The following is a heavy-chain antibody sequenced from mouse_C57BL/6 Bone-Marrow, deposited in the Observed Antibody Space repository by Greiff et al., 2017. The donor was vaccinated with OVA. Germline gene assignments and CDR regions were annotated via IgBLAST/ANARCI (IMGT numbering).Heavy chain of an antibody. CDR3: ARHRLGNYAMDY. CDR1: GFTFSDYY. D-gene: IGHD4-1*01. CDR2: ISNGGGST. V-gene: IGHV5-12*01. Sequence: EVHLVESGGGLVQPGGSLKLSCAASGFTFSDYYMYWVRQTPEKRLEWVAYISNGGGSTYYPDTVKGRFTISRDNAKNTLYLQMSRLKSEDTAMYYCARHRLGNYAMDYWGQGTSVTVSS. J-gene: IGHJ4*01.